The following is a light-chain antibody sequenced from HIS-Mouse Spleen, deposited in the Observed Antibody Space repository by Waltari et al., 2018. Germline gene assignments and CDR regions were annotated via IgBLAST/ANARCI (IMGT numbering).Light chain of an antibody. Sequence: QSALTQPPSVSGSPGQSVTISCTGTSSAVGSYTRVSWYQQPPGTAPNLMIYEVSTRPSGVPDRFSGSKSGNTASLTISGLQAEDEADYYCSLYTSSSTLVFGGGTKLTVL. CDR1: SSAVGSYTR. CDR2: EVS. V-gene: IGLV2-18*01. J-gene: IGLJ2*01. CDR3: SLYTSSSTLV.